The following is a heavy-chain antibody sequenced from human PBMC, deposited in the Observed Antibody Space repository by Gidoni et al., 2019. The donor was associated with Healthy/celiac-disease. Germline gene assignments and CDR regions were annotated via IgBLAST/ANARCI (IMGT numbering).Heavy chain of an antibody. CDR1: GFTFSSYA. J-gene: IGHJ4*02. CDR2: ISYDGSNK. D-gene: IGHD3-3*01. CDR3: ATLIRGAIFGVVINP. Sequence: QVQLVESGGGVVQPGRSLRLSCAASGFTFSSYAMHWVRQAPGKGLEWVAVISYDGSNKYYADSVKGRFTNSRDNSKNTLYLQMNSLRAEDTAVYYCATLIRGAIFGVVINPWGQGTLVTVSS. V-gene: IGHV3-30-3*01.